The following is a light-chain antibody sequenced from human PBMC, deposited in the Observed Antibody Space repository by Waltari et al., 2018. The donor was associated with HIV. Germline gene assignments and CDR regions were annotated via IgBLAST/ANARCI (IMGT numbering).Light chain of an antibody. V-gene: IGLV1-51*02. Sequence: QSVLTQPPSVSAAPGQKVTISCSGSSSNIGGNYVSWYQQFPGTPPKLLLYENSERPPGIPDRFSGSKYGTSATLGITGLQTGDEAHYFCGSWDSSLSAVLFGGGTKLTVL. J-gene: IGLJ2*01. CDR1: SSNIGGNY. CDR3: GSWDSSLSAVL. CDR2: ENS.